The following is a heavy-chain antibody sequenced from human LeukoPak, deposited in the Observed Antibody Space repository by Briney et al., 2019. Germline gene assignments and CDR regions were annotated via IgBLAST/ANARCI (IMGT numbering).Heavy chain of an antibody. V-gene: IGHV3-7*01. Sequence: GGSRRLSCAASGFTCSSYWMSWVRQAPGKELEWVANIKQDGSEKYYVDSVKGRFTISRDNAKNSLYLQMNSLRAEDTAVYYCAQMGETWRGFVHDYWGQGTLVTVSS. CDR1: GFTCSSYW. CDR3: AQMGETWRGFVHDY. CDR2: IKQDGSEK. J-gene: IGHJ4*02. D-gene: IGHD1-26*01.